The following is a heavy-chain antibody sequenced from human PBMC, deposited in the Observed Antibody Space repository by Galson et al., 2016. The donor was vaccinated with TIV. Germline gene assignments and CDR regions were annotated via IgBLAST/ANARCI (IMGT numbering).Heavy chain of an antibody. V-gene: IGHV3-9*01. Sequence: SLRLSCAASGFTFDDYALHWVRQAPGKGPEWVSGISWNGGVVGSADSVKGRFTISRDNAKKSLYLQMNSLTTDDTAVYFCCKGSGDAPYYFYMDVWGEGTTVIVSS. CDR2: ISWNGGVV. D-gene: IGHD2-21*01. J-gene: IGHJ6*03. CDR3: CKGSGDAPYYFYMDV. CDR1: GFTFDDYA.